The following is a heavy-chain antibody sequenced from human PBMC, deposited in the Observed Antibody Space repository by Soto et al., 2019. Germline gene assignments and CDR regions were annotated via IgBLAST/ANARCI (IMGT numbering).Heavy chain of an antibody. CDR2: IDNSGST. CDR1: GGSISSYY. J-gene: IGHJ6*02. Sequence: SETLSLTCSISGGSISSYYWSWIRQPPGKGLEWIGYIDNSGSTNYNPSLKSRVTILVDTSKDQFSLKLSSVTAADTAVYYCARVPSYYYYGMDVWGQGTTVTVSS. V-gene: IGHV4-59*01. CDR3: ARVPSYYYYGMDV.